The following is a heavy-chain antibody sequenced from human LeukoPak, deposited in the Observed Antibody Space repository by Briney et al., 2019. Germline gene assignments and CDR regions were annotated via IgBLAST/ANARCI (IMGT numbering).Heavy chain of an antibody. D-gene: IGHD1-1*01. Sequence: QPGRSLRLSCAASGFTFSCYAMHWVRQAPGKGLEWVAVISYDGSNKYCADSVKGRFTISRDNSKSTLYLQMNSLRAEDTAVYYCVKVSDNFQFDYWGQGTLVTVSS. V-gene: IGHV3-30*18. CDR2: ISYDGSNK. CDR1: GFTFSCYA. CDR3: VKVSDNFQFDY. J-gene: IGHJ4*02.